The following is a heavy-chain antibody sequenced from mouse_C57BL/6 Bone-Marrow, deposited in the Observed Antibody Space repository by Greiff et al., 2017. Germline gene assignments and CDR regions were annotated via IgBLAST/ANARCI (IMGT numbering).Heavy chain of an antibody. CDR2: FYPGSGSI. J-gene: IGHJ2*01. CDR1: GYTFTEYT. Sequence: VQVVESGAELVKPGASVKLSCKASGYTFTEYTIHWVKQRSGQGLEWIGWFYPGSGSIKYNEKFKDKATLTADKSSSTVYMELSRLTSEDSAVYFCARHEGWLLPFDYWGQGTTLTVSS. V-gene: IGHV1-62-2*01. CDR3: ARHEGWLLPFDY. D-gene: IGHD2-3*01.